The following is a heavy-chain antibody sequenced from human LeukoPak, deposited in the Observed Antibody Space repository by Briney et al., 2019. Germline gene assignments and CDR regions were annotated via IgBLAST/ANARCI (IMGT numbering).Heavy chain of an antibody. Sequence: PSETLSLTCTVSGGSINGSNYYWGWIRQPPGKGLEWIGSIFYSGTTYYNPSLKSRVTISVDMSKNHFSLKMSSVTAADTAVYYCARDEPIAAAGSLAFDIWGQGTMVTVSS. D-gene: IGHD6-13*01. V-gene: IGHV4-39*07. CDR2: IFYSGTT. CDR1: GGSINGSNYY. J-gene: IGHJ3*02. CDR3: ARDEPIAAAGSLAFDI.